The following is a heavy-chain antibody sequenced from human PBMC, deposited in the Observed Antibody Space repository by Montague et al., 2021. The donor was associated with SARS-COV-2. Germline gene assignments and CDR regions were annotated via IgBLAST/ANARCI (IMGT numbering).Heavy chain of an antibody. Sequence: SETLSLTCSVSGASIITYYCSWTRQAQGKGLGWFGYIFTSGTTNSNPSPRIRVAISIDTSRNQFSLSLTSITAADTAVYYCARQPYLASAYYFDYWGLGTLVTVSS. CDR3: ARQPYLASAYYFDY. V-gene: IGHV4-4*09. D-gene: IGHD3-10*01. CDR2: IFTSGTT. CDR1: GASIITYY. J-gene: IGHJ4*02.